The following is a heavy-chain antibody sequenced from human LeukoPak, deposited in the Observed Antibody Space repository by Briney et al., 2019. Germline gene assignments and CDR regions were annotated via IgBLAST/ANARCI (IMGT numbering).Heavy chain of an antibody. D-gene: IGHD6-19*01. CDR1: GGSFSGYY. CDR2: INHSGST. J-gene: IGHJ3*01. CDR3: ARSSGWRDAFDF. V-gene: IGHV4-34*01. Sequence: PSETLSLTCAVYGGSFSGYYWSWIRQPPGKGLEWIGEINHSGSTNYNPSLKSRVTISVDTSKNQFSLKSHSVTAADTAVYYCARSSGWRDAFDFWGRGTMVTVSS.